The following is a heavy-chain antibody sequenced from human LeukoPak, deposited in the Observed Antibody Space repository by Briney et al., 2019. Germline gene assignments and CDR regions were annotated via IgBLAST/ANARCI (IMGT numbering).Heavy chain of an antibody. CDR3: ARSEGDFWSGHYYMDV. CDR1: GSSISDYY. J-gene: IGHJ6*03. V-gene: IGHV4-4*07. Sequence: SETLSLTCTVSGSSISDYYWTWIRQPPGKGLEWIGRIYTSGSTNYNPSLKSRVTMSVDTSKNQFSLKLSSVTAADTAVYYCARSEGDFWSGHYYMDVWGKGTTVTVSS. CDR2: IYTSGST. D-gene: IGHD3-3*01.